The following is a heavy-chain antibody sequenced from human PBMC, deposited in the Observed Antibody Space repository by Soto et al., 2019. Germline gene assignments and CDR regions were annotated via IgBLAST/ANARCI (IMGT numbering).Heavy chain of an antibody. CDR2: IIPIFGTA. V-gene: IGHV1-69*01. CDR1: GGTFSSYA. J-gene: IGHJ5*02. CDR3: ARDERAYSSGWYRGWFDP. D-gene: IGHD6-19*01. Sequence: QVQLVQSGAEVKKPGSSVKVSCKASGGTFSSYAISWVRQAPGQGLEWMGGIIPIFGTANYAQKFQGRVTITADESTNTAYMEVSSLRSEDTAVYYCARDERAYSSGWYRGWFDPWGQGTLVTVSS.